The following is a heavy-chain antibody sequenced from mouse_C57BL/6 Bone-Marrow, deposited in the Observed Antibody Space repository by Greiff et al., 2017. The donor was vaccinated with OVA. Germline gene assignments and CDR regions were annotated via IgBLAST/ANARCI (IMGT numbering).Heavy chain of an antibody. J-gene: IGHJ1*03. CDR1: GYTFTSYG. V-gene: IGHV1-81*01. D-gene: IGHD1-2*01. CDR2: IYPRSGNT. CDR3: VGLRRYFDV. Sequence: VMLVESGAELARPGASVKLSCKASGYTFTSYGIRWVKQSTGQGLEWIGEIYPRSGNTYYNEKFKGKATLTADKSSSTAYMELRSLTSEDSAVYFCVGLRRYFDVWGTGTTVTVSS.